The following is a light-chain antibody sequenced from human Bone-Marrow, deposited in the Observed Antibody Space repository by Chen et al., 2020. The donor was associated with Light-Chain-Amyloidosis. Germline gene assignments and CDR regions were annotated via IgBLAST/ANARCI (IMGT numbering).Light chain of an antibody. CDR3: CSYTITNPLV. CDR2: EVT. Sequence: QSAMTQPASVSGSPGQSLTISCTVTSSDVGGDNHVSWYQQHPDKAPKLMIYEVTNRPSWVPDRFSGSKSDNTASLTISGLQTEDEADYFCCSYTITNPLVFGSGTRVTVL. V-gene: IGLV2-14*01. CDR1: SSDVGGDNH. J-gene: IGLJ1*01.